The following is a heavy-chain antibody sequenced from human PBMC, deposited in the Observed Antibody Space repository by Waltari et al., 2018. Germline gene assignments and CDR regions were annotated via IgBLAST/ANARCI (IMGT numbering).Heavy chain of an antibody. V-gene: IGHV1-69*10. Sequence: QVQLVQSGAEVKKPGSSVKVSCKPSGGPFSSYAFSWVRQAPGQGLEWMGGFVPIFGKINYEQKFQGRVTITADKSTRTVYMEVNSLRSEDTAVYHCARGPYSTGGWNYYYYYMDVWGTGTTVIVSS. D-gene: IGHD6-19*01. J-gene: IGHJ6*03. CDR3: ARGPYSTGGWNYYYYYMDV. CDR1: GGPFSSYA. CDR2: FVPIFGKI.